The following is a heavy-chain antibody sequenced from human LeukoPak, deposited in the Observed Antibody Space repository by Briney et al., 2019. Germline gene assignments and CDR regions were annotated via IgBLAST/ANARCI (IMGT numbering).Heavy chain of an antibody. CDR3: ARRRYNWNAIDY. J-gene: IGHJ4*02. D-gene: IGHD1-20*01. CDR1: GFTFISYA. CDR2: ISSSGSTI. V-gene: IGHV3-11*01. Sequence: PGGSLRLSCAASGFTFISYAMSWIRQAPGKGLEWVSYISSSGSTIYYADSVKGRFTISRDNAKNSLYLQMNSLRAEDTAVYYCARRRYNWNAIDYWGQGTLVTVSS.